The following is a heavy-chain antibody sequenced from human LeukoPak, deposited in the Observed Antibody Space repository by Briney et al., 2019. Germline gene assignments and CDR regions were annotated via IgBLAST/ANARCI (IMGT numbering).Heavy chain of an antibody. CDR2: IWNDGSNT. V-gene: IGHV3-33*01. CDR3: ARDQGVPAAILGDDAFDI. Sequence: PGGSLRLSCAASGFTFSSYGMHWVRQAPGKGLEWVALIWNDGSNTYYADSVKGRFTISRDNSKNTLYLQLNSLRAEDTAVYYCARDQGVPAAILGDDAFDIWGQGTMVTVSS. CDR1: GFTFSSYG. J-gene: IGHJ3*02. D-gene: IGHD2-2*02.